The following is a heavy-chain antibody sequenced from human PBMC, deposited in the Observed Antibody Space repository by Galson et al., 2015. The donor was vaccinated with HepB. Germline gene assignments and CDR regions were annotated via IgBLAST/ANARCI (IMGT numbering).Heavy chain of an antibody. CDR2: INHSGST. V-gene: IGHV4-34*01. CDR3: AGYSSAWASFDF. D-gene: IGHD6-19*01. Sequence: AAYGGSFRGNYWRWIRQPPRKGLEWIGEINHSGSTNYNPSLKSRVTISLDTSKKQFSLKLSSVTAADTAVYYCAGYSSAWASFDFWGQGTLVTVSS. CDR1: GGSFRGNY. J-gene: IGHJ4*02.